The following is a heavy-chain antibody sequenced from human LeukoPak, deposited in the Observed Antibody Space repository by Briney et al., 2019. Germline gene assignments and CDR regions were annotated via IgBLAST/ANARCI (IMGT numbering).Heavy chain of an antibody. J-gene: IGHJ5*02. CDR3: ARTDSGSTNWFDP. Sequence: GGSLRLSCAASGFTFSSYWMSWVRQAPGKGLEWVANIKQDGSEKYYVDSVKGRFTISRDNAKNSLYLQMNSLRAEDTAVYYCARTDSGSTNWFDPWGQGTLVTVSS. D-gene: IGHD6-13*01. CDR2: IKQDGSEK. CDR1: GFTFSSYW. V-gene: IGHV3-7*01.